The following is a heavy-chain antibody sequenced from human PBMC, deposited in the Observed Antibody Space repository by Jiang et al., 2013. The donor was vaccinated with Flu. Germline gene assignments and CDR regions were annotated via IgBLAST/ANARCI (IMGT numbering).Heavy chain of an antibody. J-gene: IGHJ4*02. Sequence: EWMGGIIPIFGTANYAQKFQGRVTITADKSTSTAYMELSSLRSEDTAVYYCARNGYYYDSSGYLDWGQGTLVTVSS. D-gene: IGHD3-22*01. CDR2: IIPIFGTA. V-gene: IGHV1-69*06. CDR3: ARNGYYYDSSGYLD.